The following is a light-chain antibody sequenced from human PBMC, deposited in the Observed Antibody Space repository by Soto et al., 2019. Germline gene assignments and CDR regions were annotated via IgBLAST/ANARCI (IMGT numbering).Light chain of an antibody. CDR2: DVS. Sequence: QSALTQPASVSGSTGQSITISCTGTSSDVGGYNYVSWYQQHPGKAPKHMIYDVSNRPSGVSNRFSGSKSGNTASLTISGLQAEDEADDYCSSYTSSSTMVFGGGTKLTVL. CDR1: SSDVGGYNY. V-gene: IGLV2-14*01. J-gene: IGLJ2*01. CDR3: SSYTSSSTMV.